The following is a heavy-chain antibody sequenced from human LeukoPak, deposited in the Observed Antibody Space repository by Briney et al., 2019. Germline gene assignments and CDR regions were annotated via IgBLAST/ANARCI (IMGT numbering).Heavy chain of an antibody. D-gene: IGHD3-22*01. Sequence: PGGSLRLSCAASVFTFDVYVMHWVRQAPGKGLEWVSLISGDGGGTYYVDSVKGRFTISRDNTKNSLYLQINSLRNEDTALYYCGNAYTTILVATQDWGQGTLVTVSS. J-gene: IGHJ4*02. CDR1: VFTFDVYV. CDR3: GNAYTTILVATQD. V-gene: IGHV3-43*02. CDR2: ISGDGGGT.